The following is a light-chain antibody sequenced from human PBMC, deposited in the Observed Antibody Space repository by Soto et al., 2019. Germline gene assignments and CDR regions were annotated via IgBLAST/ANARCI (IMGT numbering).Light chain of an antibody. J-gene: IGKJ4*01. CDR1: QSISTW. V-gene: IGKV1-5*03. CDR3: QQYETFPLT. Sequence: DIQMTQSPSTLSASVGDRVTIACRASQSISTWLAWYQQKPGKAPKLLIYKASISESGVPSRFSGSGSSTEFTLTISGLQPEDCASYYCQQYETFPLTFGGGTKVEIK. CDR2: KAS.